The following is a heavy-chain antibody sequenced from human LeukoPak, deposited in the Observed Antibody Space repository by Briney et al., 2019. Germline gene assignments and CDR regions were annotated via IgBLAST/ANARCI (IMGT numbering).Heavy chain of an antibody. J-gene: IGHJ4*02. CDR2: ISAYNGNT. Sequence: ASVKVSCKASGYTFTSYGISWVRQAPGQGLEWMGWISAYNGNTNYAQKFQGRVTMTRDTSASTAYMELSSLRSEDMAVYYCAREGTYYYDSSGYFPTDYWGQGTLVTVSS. V-gene: IGHV1-18*03. CDR3: AREGTYYYDSSGYFPTDY. D-gene: IGHD3-22*01. CDR1: GYTFTSYG.